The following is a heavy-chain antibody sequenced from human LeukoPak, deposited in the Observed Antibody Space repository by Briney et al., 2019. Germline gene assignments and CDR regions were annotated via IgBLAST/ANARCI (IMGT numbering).Heavy chain of an antibody. Sequence: SETLSLTCAVHGGSFSGYYWSWIRQPPRKGLEWIGEINHSGSTNYNPSLKSRVTISVDTSKNQFSLKLSSVTAADTAVYYCARGVTMVRGVIPHYYYGMDVWGQGTTVTVSS. CDR3: ARGVTMVRGVIPHYYYGMDV. CDR1: GGSFSGYY. V-gene: IGHV4-34*01. D-gene: IGHD3-10*01. J-gene: IGHJ6*02. CDR2: INHSGST.